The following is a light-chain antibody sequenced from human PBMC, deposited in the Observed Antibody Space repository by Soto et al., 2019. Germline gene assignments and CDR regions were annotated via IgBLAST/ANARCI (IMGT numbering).Light chain of an antibody. CDR2: DVS. CDR3: NSYTSSSTSV. J-gene: IGLJ1*01. V-gene: IGLV2-14*01. CDR1: SSDVGGYNY. Sequence: QSDLTQPASVSGSPGHSITISCTGTSSDVGGYNYVSWYQQHPGKAPKLMIYDVSDRPSGVSNRFSGSKSGNTASLTISGLQADDEADYYCNSYTSSSTSVFGTGTKVTVL.